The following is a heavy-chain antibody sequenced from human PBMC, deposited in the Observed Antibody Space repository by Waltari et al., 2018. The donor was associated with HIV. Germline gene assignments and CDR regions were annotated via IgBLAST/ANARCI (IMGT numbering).Heavy chain of an antibody. J-gene: IGHJ3*02. CDR3: ARVDVSVGAARAFDI. Sequence: QVQLQESGPGLVQPSETVSLTRAVSGYSIRSGYYLGWIVPPPGKGLEWIGSIYHSGSTYYNPSRKSRVTISVDTSKNQFSLKLSSVTAADTAVYYCARVDVSVGAARAFDIWGQGTMVTVSS. CDR1: GYSIRSGYY. D-gene: IGHD1-26*01. CDR2: IYHSGST. V-gene: IGHV4-38-2*01.